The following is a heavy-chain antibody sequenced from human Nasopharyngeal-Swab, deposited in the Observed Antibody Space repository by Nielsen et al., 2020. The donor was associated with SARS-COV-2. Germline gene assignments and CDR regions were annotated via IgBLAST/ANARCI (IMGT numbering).Heavy chain of an antibody. V-gene: IGHV3-23*01. J-gene: IGHJ4*02. D-gene: IGHD6-13*01. CDR3: AKDPPVYSSSWYYY. CDR2: ISGSGGST. Sequence: VRQAPGKGLEWVSAISGSGGSTYYADSVKGRFTISRDNSKNTLYLQMNNLRAEDTAVYYCAKDPPVYSSSWYYYWGQGTLVTVSS.